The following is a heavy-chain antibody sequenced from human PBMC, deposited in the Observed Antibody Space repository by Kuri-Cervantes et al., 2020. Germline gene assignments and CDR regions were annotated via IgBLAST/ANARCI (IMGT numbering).Heavy chain of an antibody. D-gene: IGHD6-19*01. J-gene: IGHJ6*02. V-gene: IGHV1-46*01. CDR3: AREVNGGSSGPWDYYYGMDV. Sequence: ASVPVSCQESGCTFTSYYMHWVGQAPRQGREGMGIINPSGGSTSYAQKYQGRVTMTMDTSTGTVYMELSSLSSEDTAVYYCAREVNGGSSGPWDYYYGMDVWGQGTTVTVSS. CDR1: GCTFTSYY. CDR2: INPSGGST.